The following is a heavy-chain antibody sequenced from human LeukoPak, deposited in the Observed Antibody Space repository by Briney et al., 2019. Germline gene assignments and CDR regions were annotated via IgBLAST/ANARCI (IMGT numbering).Heavy chain of an antibody. J-gene: IGHJ5*02. Sequence: PSETLSLTCTVSGDSISSSSYQWTWIRQSPGEGLEWIASIFYSGITYYKPSLKSRVTISMVPSKNQFSLKLTTVTAADTAVYYCGRWNCGTTSCYGGVDPWGQGTLVTVSA. CDR3: GRWNCGTTSCYGGVDP. V-gene: IGHV4-39*07. CDR2: IFYSGIT. D-gene: IGHD2-2*01. CDR1: GDSISSSSYQ.